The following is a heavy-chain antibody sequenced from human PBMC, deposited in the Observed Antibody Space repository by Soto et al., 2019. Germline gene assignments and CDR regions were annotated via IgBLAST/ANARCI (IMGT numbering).Heavy chain of an antibody. CDR3: ARSCSTPSCYTERAFDI. CDR2: IYYSGST. D-gene: IGHD2-2*02. Sequence: QLQLQESGPGLVKPSETLSLSCTVSGGSISSNTYYWGWIRQPPGKGLEWIGSIYYSGSTYYNPSLTSRVTIFVDTSKDQFSLKLSSVTAADTAVYFCARSCSTPSCYTERAFDIWGQGTMVTVSS. CDR1: GGSISSNTYY. V-gene: IGHV4-39*01. J-gene: IGHJ3*02.